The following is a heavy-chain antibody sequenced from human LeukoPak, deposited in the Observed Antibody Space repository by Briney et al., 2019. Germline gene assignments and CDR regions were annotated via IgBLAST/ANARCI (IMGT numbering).Heavy chain of an antibody. CDR3: SSSRGYCSRLWYDYMDV. CDR1: GASMTTYY. V-gene: IGHV4-59*01. D-gene: IGHD6-13*01. CDR2: VYYGGST. Sequence: SETLSLTCTVYGASMTTYYWTWIRQAPGKGLEWIWYVYYGGSTNYNPSLKSRVTISVDTSKNQFSLQLTSVTAADTSVYYCSSSRGYCSRLWYDYMDVWGKGTTVTVPS. J-gene: IGHJ6*03.